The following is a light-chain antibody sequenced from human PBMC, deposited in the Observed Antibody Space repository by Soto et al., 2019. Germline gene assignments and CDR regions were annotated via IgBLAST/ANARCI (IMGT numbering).Light chain of an antibody. CDR3: QQDGSSPPRFS. CDR2: GVS. Sequence: ENVLTQSPGTLSLSPGERATLSCRASQSVSSSYLAWYQQKPGQAPRLLIYGVSSRATGIPDRFSGSGSGTDFTLTSNRLEPEDFAVYYCQQDGSSPPRFSFGPGTKVDVK. J-gene: IGKJ3*01. V-gene: IGKV3-20*01. CDR1: QSVSSSY.